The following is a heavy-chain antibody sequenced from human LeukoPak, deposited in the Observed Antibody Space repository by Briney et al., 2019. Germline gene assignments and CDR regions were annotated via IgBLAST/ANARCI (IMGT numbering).Heavy chain of an antibody. CDR1: GYSISSGYY. V-gene: IGHV4-38-2*02. CDR2: IYHSGST. J-gene: IGHJ4*02. CDR3: VRDFWSGYPFDY. D-gene: IGHD3-3*01. Sequence: SETLSLTCTVSGYSISSGYYWGCIRQPPGKGLEVIGSIYHSGSTYYNPSLKSRVTISVDTSKNQFSLKLSSVTAADTAVYYCVRDFWSGYPFDYWGQGTLVTVSS.